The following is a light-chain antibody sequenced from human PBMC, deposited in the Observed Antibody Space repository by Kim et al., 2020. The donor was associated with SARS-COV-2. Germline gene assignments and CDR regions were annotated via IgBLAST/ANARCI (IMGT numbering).Light chain of an antibody. CDR3: AAWDDSLSGWV. CDR1: SSNIGSNY. V-gene: IGLV1-47*01. J-gene: IGLJ3*02. CDR2: RNY. Sequence: GQRVAFSCSGSSSNIGSNYVSWHQQLPVTAPRLLIYRNYQRPSGVPDRFSGSTSGTSASLAISGLRSEDEADYYCAAWDDSLSGWVFGGGTKLTVL.